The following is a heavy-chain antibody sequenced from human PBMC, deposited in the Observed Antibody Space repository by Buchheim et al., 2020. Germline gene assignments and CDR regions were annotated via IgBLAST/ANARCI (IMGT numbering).Heavy chain of an antibody. CDR3: ARGGTSGSLDY. J-gene: IGHJ4*02. D-gene: IGHD3-10*01. CDR1: GFTFSSYW. CDR2: INTDGTDT. V-gene: IGHV3-74*01. Sequence: EVQLVDSGGGLVQPGGSLRLSCAASGFTFSSYWXHWVRQAPGKGPVWVSRINTDGTDTSYADSVKGRFTXSRDNARNTLYLQMNSLEAEDTAVYFCARGGTSGSLDYWGQGTL.